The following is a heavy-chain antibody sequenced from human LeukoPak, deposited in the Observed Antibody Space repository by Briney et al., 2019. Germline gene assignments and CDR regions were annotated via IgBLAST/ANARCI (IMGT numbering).Heavy chain of an antibody. D-gene: IGHD1-26*01. V-gene: IGHV1-69*13. Sequence: SVKVSCKASGGTFSSYAISWVRQAPGQGLEWMGGIIPIFGTANHAQKFQGRVTITADESTSTAYMELSSLRSEDTAVYYCARGMGGSYRYYYYYMDVWGKGTTVTVSS. J-gene: IGHJ6*03. CDR3: ARGMGGSYRYYYYYMDV. CDR1: GGTFSSYA. CDR2: IIPIFGTA.